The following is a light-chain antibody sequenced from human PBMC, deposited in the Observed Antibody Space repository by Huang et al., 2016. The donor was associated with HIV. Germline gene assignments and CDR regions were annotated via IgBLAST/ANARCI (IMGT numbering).Light chain of an antibody. J-gene: IGKJ5*01. CDR3: MQTLQIPIT. Sequence: DIVMTQSPLTLPVTPGESASISCRSNQSLLYSNGYNYWDCYVQKTGQSPQILIYLVRHLASGVPYRFSVTGSGTNFTLRISSVEAEDVGGYYCMQTLQIPITFGQGTRLEIK. V-gene: IGKV2-28*01. CDR2: LVR. CDR1: QSLLYSNGYNY.